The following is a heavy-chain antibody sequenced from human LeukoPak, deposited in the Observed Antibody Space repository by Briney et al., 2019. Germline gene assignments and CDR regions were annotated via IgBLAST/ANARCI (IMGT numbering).Heavy chain of an antibody. D-gene: IGHD4-23*01. V-gene: IGHV3-53*01. Sequence: GGSLRLSCAASGFTVSSNYMSWVRQAPGKGLEWVSIIYSGGSTYYTDSVKGRFTISRDNSKNTLYLQMNSLRAEDTAVYYCAKDGTTVVTPERDWGQGTLVTVSS. J-gene: IGHJ4*02. CDR1: GFTVSSNY. CDR3: AKDGTTVVTPERD. CDR2: IYSGGST.